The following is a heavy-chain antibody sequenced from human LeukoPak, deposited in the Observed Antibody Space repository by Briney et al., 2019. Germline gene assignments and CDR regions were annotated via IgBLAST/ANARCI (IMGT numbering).Heavy chain of an antibody. D-gene: IGHD3-3*01. V-gene: IGHV5-51*01. J-gene: IGHJ3*02. Sequence: GESLKISCKGSGYSFTSYWIGWVRQMPGKGLEWMGIIYPGDSDTRYSPSFQGQVTISADKSISTAYLQWSSLKASDTAMYYCASSTIFGVVIYDASDIWGQGTMVTVSS. CDR2: IYPGDSDT. CDR3: ASSTIFGVVIYDASDI. CDR1: GYSFTSYW.